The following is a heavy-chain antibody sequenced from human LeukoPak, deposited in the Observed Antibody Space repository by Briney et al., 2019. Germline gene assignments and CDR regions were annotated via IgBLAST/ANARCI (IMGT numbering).Heavy chain of an antibody. CDR1: GFTVSSNY. V-gene: IGHV3-53*01. CDR2: IYSGGST. Sequence: GGSLRLSCAASGFTVSSNYMSWVRQAPGEGLQWVSVIYSGGSTYYADSVKGRFTISRDNSKNTLYLQMNSLRAEDTAVYYCASYAFDLWGQGTMVTVSS. J-gene: IGHJ3*01. CDR3: ASYAFDL.